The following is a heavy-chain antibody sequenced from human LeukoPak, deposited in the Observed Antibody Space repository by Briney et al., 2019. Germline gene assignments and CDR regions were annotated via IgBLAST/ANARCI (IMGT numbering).Heavy chain of an antibody. V-gene: IGHV4-61*02. CDR1: GDSISNGRYY. J-gene: IGHJ5*02. Sequence: SQTLSLTCNVSGDSISNGRYYWSWIRQPAGKGLEWIGRIYTSGTTNYNPSLKSRVTISVDTSKNQFSLKLNSVTAADTAVYYCAREWKLERPMGWFDPWGQGTLVTVSS. D-gene: IGHD1-1*01. CDR3: AREWKLERPMGWFDP. CDR2: IYTSGTT.